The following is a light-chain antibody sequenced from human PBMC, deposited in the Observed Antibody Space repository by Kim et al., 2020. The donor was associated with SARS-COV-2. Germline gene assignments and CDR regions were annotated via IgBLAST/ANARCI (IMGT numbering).Light chain of an antibody. Sequence: RVTSSCTGSSSNIGAGYDVHWYQRLPGTAPKVLISGNSNPPSGVPDRFSGSKSGASASLAITGLQAEDEADYYCQSYDSSLSAWVFGGGTQLTVL. V-gene: IGLV1-40*03. CDR3: QSYDSSLSAWV. CDR1: SSNIGAGYD. CDR2: GNS. J-gene: IGLJ3*02.